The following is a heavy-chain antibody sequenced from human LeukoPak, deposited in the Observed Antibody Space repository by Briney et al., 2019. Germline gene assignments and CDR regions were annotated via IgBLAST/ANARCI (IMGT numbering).Heavy chain of an antibody. CDR1: GGTFSSYA. CDR2: IIPIFGTA. V-gene: IGHV1-69*06. J-gene: IGHJ6*03. CDR3: ARVLYSSSWYYYYYYMDV. D-gene: IGHD6-13*01. Sequence: GASVKVSCKASGGTFSSYAISWVRQAPGQGLEWMGGIIPIFGTANYAQKFQGRVTITADKSTSTAYMELSSLRSEDTAVYYCARVLYSSSWYYYYYYMDVWGKGTTVTVSS.